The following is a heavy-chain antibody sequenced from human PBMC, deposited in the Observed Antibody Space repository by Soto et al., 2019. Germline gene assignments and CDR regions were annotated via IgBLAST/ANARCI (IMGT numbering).Heavy chain of an antibody. CDR1: GYTFASYG. J-gene: IGHJ6*02. D-gene: IGHD3-10*02. Sequence: ASVKVSCKASGYTFASYGISWVRQAPGQGLEWMGWISGYNGNSKYAQKDRGRVTLTTDTSTSTAYMELTSLESDDTAVYYCARDPLSSFAMDVWGQGTTVTVSS. V-gene: IGHV1-18*04. CDR3: ARDPLSSFAMDV. CDR2: ISGYNGNS.